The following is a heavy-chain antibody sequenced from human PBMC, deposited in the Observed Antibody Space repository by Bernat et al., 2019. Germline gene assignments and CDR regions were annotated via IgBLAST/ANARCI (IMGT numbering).Heavy chain of an antibody. Sequence: QVQLQQWGAGLLKPSETLSLTCAVYGGSFSGYYWSWIRQPPGKGLEWIGEINHSGSTNYNPSLKSRVTISVDTSKNQCYLKWSAVTAADTAVYYWAREWDPTVTTGEGCYYYYYMDVWGKGTTVTVSS. D-gene: IGHD4-11*01. CDR1: GGSFSGYY. J-gene: IGHJ6*03. CDR2: INHSGST. V-gene: IGHV4-34*01. CDR3: AREWDPTVTTGEGCYYYYYMDV.